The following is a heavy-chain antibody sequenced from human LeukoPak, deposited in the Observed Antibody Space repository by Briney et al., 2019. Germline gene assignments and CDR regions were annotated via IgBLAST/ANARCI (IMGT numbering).Heavy chain of an antibody. CDR2: ISGSGGST. CDR3: AKQTRPQLERRLGFDY. CDR1: GFTFSSYA. V-gene: IGHV3-23*01. D-gene: IGHD1-1*01. J-gene: IGHJ4*02. Sequence: GGSLRLSCAASGFTFSSYAMSWVRQAPGKGLERVSAISGSGGSTYYADSVKGRFTISRDNSKNTLYLQMNSLRAEDTPVYYCAKQTRPQLERRLGFDYWGQGTLVTVSS.